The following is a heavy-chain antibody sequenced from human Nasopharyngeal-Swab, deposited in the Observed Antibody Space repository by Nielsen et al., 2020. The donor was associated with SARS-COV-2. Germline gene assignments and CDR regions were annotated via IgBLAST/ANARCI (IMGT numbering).Heavy chain of an antibody. CDR2: ISSSSAYI. V-gene: IGHV3-21*01. CDR1: GFTFNTYR. D-gene: IGHD5-12*01. J-gene: IGHJ4*02. CDR3: ARDPYSGEGDY. Sequence: GEFLKISCAASGFTFNTYRLNWVRQAPGKGLEWVSPISSSSAYIYYADSVKGRFTISRDNAKNSLYLQMNSLRAEDTAVYYCARDPYSGEGDYWGQGTLVTVSS.